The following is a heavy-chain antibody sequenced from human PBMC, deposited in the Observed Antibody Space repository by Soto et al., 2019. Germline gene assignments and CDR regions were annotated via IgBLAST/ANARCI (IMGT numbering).Heavy chain of an antibody. Sequence: QVQLVESGGGVVQPGRSLRLSCAASGFTFSTYAMHWVRQAPGKGLEWVAVISYDGANKYYADSVKGRFTISRDSSKNTLYLQMNRLRAEDAALYFCARGAYCNSTSCYRCGMDVWGQGTTVTVSS. CDR3: ARGAYCNSTSCYRCGMDV. D-gene: IGHD2-2*01. CDR2: ISYDGANK. J-gene: IGHJ6*02. CDR1: GFTFSTYA. V-gene: IGHV3-30-3*01.